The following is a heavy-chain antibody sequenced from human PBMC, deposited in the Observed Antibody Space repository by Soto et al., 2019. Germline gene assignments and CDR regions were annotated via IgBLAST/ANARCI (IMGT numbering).Heavy chain of an antibody. CDR3: ARLSIAWSSGYYNFDY. V-gene: IGHV1-69*13. Sequence: GASVKVSCKASGGTFSSYAISWVRQAPGQGLEWMGGIIPIFGTANYAQKFQGRVTITADESTSTAYMELSSLRSEDTAVYYCARLSIAWSSGYYNFDYWGQGTLVTVSS. CDR1: GGTFSSYA. D-gene: IGHD3-22*01. J-gene: IGHJ4*02. CDR2: IIPIFGTA.